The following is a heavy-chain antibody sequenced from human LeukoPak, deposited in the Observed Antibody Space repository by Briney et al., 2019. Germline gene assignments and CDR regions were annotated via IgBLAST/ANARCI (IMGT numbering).Heavy chain of an antibody. D-gene: IGHD3-22*01. V-gene: IGHV4-59*01. CDR3: ARGSWYYYDSSVEFFDY. Sequence: PSETLSPTCTVAGASISSSYWSWIRQPPGKGLEWIGYIYYSGNSNYNPSLKSRMTILVDTSKNQFSLMLSSVTAADAAVYYCARGSWYYYDSSVEFFDYWGQGTLVTVSS. J-gene: IGHJ4*02. CDR1: GASISSSY. CDR2: IYYSGNS.